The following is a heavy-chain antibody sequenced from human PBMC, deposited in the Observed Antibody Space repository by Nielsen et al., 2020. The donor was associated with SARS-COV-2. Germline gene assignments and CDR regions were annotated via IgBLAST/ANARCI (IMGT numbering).Heavy chain of an antibody. CDR2: IYYSGST. Sequence: WIRQPPGKGLEWIGSIYYSGSTYYNPSLKRRVTISVDTSKNQFSLKLISVTAADTAVYYCARLPFGVAVAGTRVVAFDIWGQGTMVTVSS. J-gene: IGHJ3*02. CDR3: ARLPFGVAVAGTRVVAFDI. D-gene: IGHD6-19*01. V-gene: IGHV4-39*01.